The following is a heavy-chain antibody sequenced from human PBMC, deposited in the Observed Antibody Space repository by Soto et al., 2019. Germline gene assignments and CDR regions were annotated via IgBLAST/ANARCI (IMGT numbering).Heavy chain of an antibody. V-gene: IGHV4-34*01. Sequence: QVQLQQWGAGLLKPSETLSLRWVVNSGSFSGYYWTWIRQTPGKGLEWIGEISHSGSTNYNPSLMSRVTMSADTSKKQFSLRLSSVTAADTALYFCARGYESSRRYLPLLDYWGQGTLVTVSS. CDR3: ARGYESSRRYLPLLDY. D-gene: IGHD3-22*01. CDR1: SGSFSGYY. J-gene: IGHJ4*02. CDR2: ISHSGST.